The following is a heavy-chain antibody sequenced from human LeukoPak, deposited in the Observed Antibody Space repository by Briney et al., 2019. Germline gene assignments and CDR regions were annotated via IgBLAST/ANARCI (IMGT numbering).Heavy chain of an antibody. CDR2: ISGSGSTR. CDR1: GIFFSDFY. D-gene: IGHD3-3*01. J-gene: IGHJ6*03. V-gene: IGHV3-11*04. Sequence: PGGSLRLSCVASGIFFSDFYMSWIRQTPGKGLEWVSYISGSGSTRYYADSVKGRFTISRDNAKNSLYLQMNSLRAEDTAVYYCVRGSLASGVVVYYYYYLDVWGKGTTVTVSS. CDR3: VRGSLASGVVVYYYYYLDV.